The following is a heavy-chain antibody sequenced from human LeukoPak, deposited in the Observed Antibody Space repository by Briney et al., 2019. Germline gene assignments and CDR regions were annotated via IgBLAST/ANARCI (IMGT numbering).Heavy chain of an antibody. CDR2: IKQDGSEK. CDR3: LRDRGYSAYDC. CDR1: GFTFSYYG. D-gene: IGHD6-13*01. Sequence: PGGSLSLSCKPTGFTFSYYGKNWLRQAPGKGLEWVASIKQDGSEKYYVDSVKGRFTISRDNAKNSLYLQMNNLRAADTAVYDCLRDRGYSAYDCWGQGTLVTVSS. V-gene: IGHV3-7*01. J-gene: IGHJ4*02.